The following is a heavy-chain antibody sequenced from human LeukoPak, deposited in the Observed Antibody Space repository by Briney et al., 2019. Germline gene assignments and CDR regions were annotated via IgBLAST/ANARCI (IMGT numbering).Heavy chain of an antibody. D-gene: IGHD2-15*01. Sequence: SETLSLTCTVSGGSISSGGYYWSWIRQPPGKGLEWIGYIYHSGSTYYNPSLKSRVTISVDRSKNQFSLKLSSVTAADTAMYYCARDYGYCSGGSCSYYFDYWGQGTLVTVSS. CDR1: GGSISSGGYY. V-gene: IGHV4-30-2*01. J-gene: IGHJ4*02. CDR3: ARDYGYCSGGSCSYYFDY. CDR2: IYHSGST.